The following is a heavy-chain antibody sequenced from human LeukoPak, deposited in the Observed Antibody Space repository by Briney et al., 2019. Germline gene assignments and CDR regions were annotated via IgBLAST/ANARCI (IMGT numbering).Heavy chain of an antibody. CDR2: IYYSGST. D-gene: IGHD6-13*01. V-gene: IGHV4-39*01. J-gene: IGHJ4*02. CDR1: GGSISSYY. CDR3: ARLSIAAAGIDY. Sequence: SETLSLTCTVSGGSISSYYWGWIRQPPGKGLEWIGSIYYSGSTYYNPSLKSRVTISVGTSKNQFSLKLSSVTAADTAVYYCARLSIAAAGIDYWGQGTLVTVSS.